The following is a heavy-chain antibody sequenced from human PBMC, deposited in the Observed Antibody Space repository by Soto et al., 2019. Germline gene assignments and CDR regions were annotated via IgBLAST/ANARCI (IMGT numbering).Heavy chain of an antibody. D-gene: IGHD2-15*01. J-gene: IGHJ4*02. CDR2: INTDGRVA. V-gene: IGHV3-74*03. CDR3: VKDMQLWRLNS. Sequence: EVQLVESGGGLVQPGESLRLSCAASGLTFRSYWMHWVRQAPGKGLVWVSRINTDGRVAMYVDSVKGRFTISRNNAKNTLYLHMISLRAEDTAVYYCVKDMQLWRLNSWCQGTLVTVSS. CDR1: GLTFRSYW.